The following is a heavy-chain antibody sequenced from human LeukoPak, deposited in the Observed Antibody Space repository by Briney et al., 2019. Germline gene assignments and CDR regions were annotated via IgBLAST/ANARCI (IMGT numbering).Heavy chain of an antibody. J-gene: IGHJ4*02. V-gene: IGHV1-69*05. D-gene: IGHD3-22*01. CDR2: IIPIFGTA. CDR3: ARITGYFDSGGSYYWGFFDY. Sequence: SVKVSCKASGGTFSSYAISWVQQAPGQGLEWMGGIIPIFGTANYAQKFQGRVTITTDESTSTAYMELSSLRSEDTAVYYCARITGYFDSGGSYYWGFFDYWGQGSLVTVSS. CDR1: GGTFSSYA.